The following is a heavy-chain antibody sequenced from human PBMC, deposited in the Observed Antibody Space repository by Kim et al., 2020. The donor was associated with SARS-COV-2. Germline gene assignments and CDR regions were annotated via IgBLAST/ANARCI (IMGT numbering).Heavy chain of an antibody. Sequence: GGSLRLSCAASGFTLSRYWMHWVRQGPGKGLVWVSRIKPDGSSTTYADSVKGRFTNSRDNAKNTLYLQMNSLRAEDTAVYYCARLYCSDGNCYYSFDIWGQGTTVSVSS. CDR3: ARLYCSDGNCYYSFDI. J-gene: IGHJ3*02. CDR2: IKPDGSST. D-gene: IGHD2-15*01. V-gene: IGHV3-74*01. CDR1: GFTLSRYW.